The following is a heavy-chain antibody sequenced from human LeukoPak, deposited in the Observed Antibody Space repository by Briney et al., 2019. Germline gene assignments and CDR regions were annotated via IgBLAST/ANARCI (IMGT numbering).Heavy chain of an antibody. V-gene: IGHV1-69*13. Sequence: SVKVSCKASGGTFSSYAISWVRQAPGQGLEWMGGIIPIFGTANYAQKFQGRVTITADESTSTAYMELSSLRSEDTAVYYCAREGIAVAGLYYFDYWGQGTLVTVSS. J-gene: IGHJ4*02. D-gene: IGHD6-19*01. CDR3: AREGIAVAGLYYFDY. CDR1: GGTFSSYA. CDR2: IIPIFGTA.